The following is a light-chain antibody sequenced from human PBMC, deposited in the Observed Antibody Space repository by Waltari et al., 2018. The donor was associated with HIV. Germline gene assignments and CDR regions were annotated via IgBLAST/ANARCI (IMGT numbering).Light chain of an antibody. CDR3: CSYAGSYTL. Sequence: QSALTQPRSVSGSPGQSVTISCTGTSSDVGGYTYVSWYQQPPGKTPKLMIYDVSKRPSGVPDRFSGSKSGNTASLTISGLQAEDEADYYCCSYAGSYTLFGGGTKLTVL. CDR2: DVS. V-gene: IGLV2-11*01. CDR1: SSDVGGYTY. J-gene: IGLJ2*01.